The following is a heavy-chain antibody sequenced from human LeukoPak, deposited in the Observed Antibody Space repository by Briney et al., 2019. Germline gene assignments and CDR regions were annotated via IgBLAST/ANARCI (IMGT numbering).Heavy chain of an antibody. V-gene: IGHV4-59*01. CDR3: ARDKKLDAFDI. Sequence: SETLSLTCTVSGGSISSYYWSWIRQPPGKGLEWIEYIYYSGSTNYNPSLKRRVTISVDTSKNQFSLKLSSVTAADTAVYYCARDKKLDAFDIWGQGTMVTVSS. CDR2: IYYSGST. J-gene: IGHJ3*02. CDR1: GGSISSYY.